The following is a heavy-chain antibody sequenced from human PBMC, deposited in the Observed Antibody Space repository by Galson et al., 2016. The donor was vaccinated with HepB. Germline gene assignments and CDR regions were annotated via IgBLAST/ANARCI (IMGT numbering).Heavy chain of an antibody. D-gene: IGHD6-19*01. CDR3: TRDGALPGGWVWIDP. V-gene: IGHV3-48*03. CDR1: GFSFSSYV. CDR2: ISSSSATI. J-gene: IGHJ5*02. Sequence: SLRLSCAASGFSFSSYVMFWVRQAPGKGLGWVASISSSSATIYYVDSVKGRFAVSRDNAKNSVYLQMNSLRVEDTAVYYCTRDGALPGGWVWIDPWGQGTLVIVSS.